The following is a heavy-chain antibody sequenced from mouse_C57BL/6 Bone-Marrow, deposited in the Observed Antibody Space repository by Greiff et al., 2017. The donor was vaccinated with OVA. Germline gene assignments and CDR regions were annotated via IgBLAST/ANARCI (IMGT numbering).Heavy chain of an antibody. CDR1: GYTFTDYE. D-gene: IGHD1-1*01. V-gene: IGHV1-15*01. CDR3: TRPDITTVAH. Sequence: VQLVESGAELVRPGASVTLSCKASGYTFTDYEMHWVKQTPVHGLEWIGAIDPETGGTAYNQKFKGKAILTADKSSSTAYMELRSLTSEDSAVYYCTRPDITTVAHWGQGTTLTVSS. J-gene: IGHJ2*01. CDR2: IDPETGGT.